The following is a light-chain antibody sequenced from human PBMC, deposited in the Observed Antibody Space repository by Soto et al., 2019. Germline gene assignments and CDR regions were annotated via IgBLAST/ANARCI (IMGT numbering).Light chain of an antibody. V-gene: IGLV2-14*01. CDR2: DVR. J-gene: IGLJ1*01. CDR3: SSYTSSRTHV. Sequence: QSALTQPASVSASPGQSITISCTGTSSDVGGYNYVSWYQQHPGKAPKLMIYDVRNRPSGVSDRFSGSKSGNTASLTISGLQAEDEAEYDCSSYTSSRTHVFGTGTKVTVL. CDR1: SSDVGGYNY.